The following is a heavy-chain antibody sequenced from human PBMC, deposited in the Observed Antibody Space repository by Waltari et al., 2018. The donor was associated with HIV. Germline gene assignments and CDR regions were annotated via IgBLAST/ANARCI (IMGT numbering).Heavy chain of an antibody. Sequence: MHWVRQAPGQRLEWMGWINAGNGNTKYSQKFQGRVTITRDTSASTAYMELSSLRSEDTAVYYCARLTVTPSAFDIWGQGTMVTVSS. D-gene: IGHD4-17*01. J-gene: IGHJ3*02. CDR3: ARLTVTPSAFDI. CDR2: INAGNGNT. V-gene: IGHV1-3*01.